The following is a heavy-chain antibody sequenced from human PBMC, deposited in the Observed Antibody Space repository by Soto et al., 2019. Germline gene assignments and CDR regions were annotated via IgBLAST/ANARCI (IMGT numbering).Heavy chain of an antibody. Sequence: QVQLVESGGGVVQPGRSLRLSCAASGFTFSSYAMHWVRQAPGKGLEWVAGISYDGSTKYYADSVKGRFTCSRDNSKNTLYLQMNSLRAEDTAVYFCARDHPYSSTWQGDHYDGMDVWGQGTTVTVSS. J-gene: IGHJ6*02. D-gene: IGHD6-13*01. V-gene: IGHV3-30-3*01. CDR1: GFTFSSYA. CDR2: ISYDGSTK. CDR3: ARDHPYSSTWQGDHYDGMDV.